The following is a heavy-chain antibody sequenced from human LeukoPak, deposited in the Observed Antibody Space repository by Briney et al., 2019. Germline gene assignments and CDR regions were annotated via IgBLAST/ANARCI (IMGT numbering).Heavy chain of an antibody. D-gene: IGHD3-3*01. CDR2: IYYSGGT. Sequence: PSETLSLTCTVSGGSISSYYWSWIRQPPGKGLEWIGYIYYSGGTNYNPSLKSRVTISVDTSKNQFSLKLSSVTAADTAVYYCARFYDFWSGYGFDYWGQGTLVTVSS. CDR1: GGSISSYY. V-gene: IGHV4-59*01. CDR3: ARFYDFWSGYGFDY. J-gene: IGHJ4*02.